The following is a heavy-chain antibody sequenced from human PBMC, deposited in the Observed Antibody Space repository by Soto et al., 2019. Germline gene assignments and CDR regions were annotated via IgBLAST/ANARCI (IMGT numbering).Heavy chain of an antibody. V-gene: IGHV1-2*02. J-gene: IGHJ6*02. CDR1: GYTFTGYY. CDR2: INPNSGGT. D-gene: IGHD2-2*01. CDR3: ATPGVVPAAKTYYYGMDV. Sequence: ASVKVSCKASGYTFTGYYMHWVRQAPGQGLEWMGWINPNSGGTNYAQKFQGRVTMTRDTSISTAYMELSRLRSDDTAVYYCATPGVVPAAKTYYYGMDVWGQGTTVTVSS.